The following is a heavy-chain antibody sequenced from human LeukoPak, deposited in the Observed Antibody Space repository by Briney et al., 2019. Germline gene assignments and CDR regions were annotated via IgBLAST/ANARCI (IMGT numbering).Heavy chain of an antibody. CDR2: SNPSGGST. CDR3: ARGALPGRKDFDY. V-gene: IGHV1-46*01. CDR1: GYTFTSYY. J-gene: IGHJ4*02. Sequence: ASVKVSCTASGYTFTSYYMHWVRQAPGQGLEWMGISNPSGGSTSYAQKFQGRVTMTRDMSTSTVYMELSSLRSEDTAVYYSARGALPGRKDFDYRGQGALVTVSS. D-gene: IGHD1-14*01.